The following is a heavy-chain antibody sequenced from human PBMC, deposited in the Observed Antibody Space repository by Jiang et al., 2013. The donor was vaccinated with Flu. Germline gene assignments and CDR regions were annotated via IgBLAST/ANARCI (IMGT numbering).Heavy chain of an antibody. D-gene: IGHD1-26*01. CDR3: ARRRGSYQLDDAFDI. V-gene: IGHV5-10-1*01. J-gene: IGHJ3*02. Sequence: FQGHVTISADKSISTAYLQWSSLKASDTAMYYCARRRGSYQLDDAFDIWGQGTMVTVSS.